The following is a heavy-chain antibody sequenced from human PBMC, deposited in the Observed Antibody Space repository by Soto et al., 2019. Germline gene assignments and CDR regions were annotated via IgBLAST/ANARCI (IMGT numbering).Heavy chain of an antibody. D-gene: IGHD3-3*01. J-gene: IGHJ5*02. Sequence: QVQLQESGPGLVKPSQTLSLTCTVSGGSISSGGYYWSWIRQHPGKGLEWIGYIYYSGSTYYNPSLTTRVTISVDTPKNQFSLTLSSVTAADTAVYYCARVSRITIFGVVPNWFDPWGQGTLVTVSS. CDR3: ARVSRITIFGVVPNWFDP. V-gene: IGHV4-31*03. CDR1: GGSISSGGYY. CDR2: IYYSGST.